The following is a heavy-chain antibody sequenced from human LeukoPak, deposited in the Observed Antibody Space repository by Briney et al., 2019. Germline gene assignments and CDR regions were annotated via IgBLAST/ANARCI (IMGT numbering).Heavy chain of an antibody. D-gene: IGHD3-22*01. CDR1: GFTFSYYG. Sequence: GRSLRLSCAASGFTFSYYGMHWVRQAPGKGLEWVAVISYDGSNKYYAESVKGRFTISRDNSKNTLYLQMNSLRAEDTAVYYCAKDYYDSSGYYNDAFDMWGQGTMVTVSS. CDR2: ISYDGSNK. V-gene: IGHV3-30*18. J-gene: IGHJ3*02. CDR3: AKDYYDSSGYYNDAFDM.